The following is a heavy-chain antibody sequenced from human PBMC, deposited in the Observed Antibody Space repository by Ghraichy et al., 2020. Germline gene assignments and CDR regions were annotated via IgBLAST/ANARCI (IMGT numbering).Heavy chain of an antibody. V-gene: IGHV4-61*01. Sequence: GSLRLSCTVSSGSVSSGSYYWSWIRQPPGKGLEWIGYIYYSGSTNYNPSLKTRVTISVYPSKNQFSLKLSPVTAADTAVYYCARGGSGTYYPVVLDYWGQGTLVTVPS. J-gene: IGHJ4*02. D-gene: IGHD1-26*01. CDR1: SGSVSSGSYY. CDR3: ARGGSGTYYPVVLDY. CDR2: IYYSGST.